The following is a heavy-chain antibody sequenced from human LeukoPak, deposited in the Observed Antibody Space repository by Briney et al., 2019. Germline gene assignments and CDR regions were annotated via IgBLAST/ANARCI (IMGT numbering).Heavy chain of an antibody. Sequence: SETLSLTCTVSGGSISSSSYYWGWIRQPPGKGLEWIGSNYYSGSTYYNPSLKSRVTISVDTSKNQFSLKLSSVTAADTAVYYCASPIITMVRGVIIHSFDYWGQGTLVTVSS. D-gene: IGHD3-10*01. CDR2: NYYSGST. J-gene: IGHJ4*02. CDR1: GGSISSSSYY. V-gene: IGHV4-39*01. CDR3: ASPIITMVRGVIIHSFDY.